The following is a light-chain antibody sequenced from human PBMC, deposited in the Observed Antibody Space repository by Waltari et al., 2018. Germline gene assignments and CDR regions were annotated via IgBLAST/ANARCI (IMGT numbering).Light chain of an antibody. V-gene: IGKV1-12*01. CDR2: AAS. Sequence: DIQMTQSPSSVSASVGDRVTITCRASQGIGNWLAWYQQRPGTAPKLLIYAASILQTEVPSRFIGSGSGTDFILTIRNLQPEDLATYFCQQGNSFPPTFGQGTRVEVK. CDR3: QQGNSFPPT. J-gene: IGKJ1*01. CDR1: QGIGNW.